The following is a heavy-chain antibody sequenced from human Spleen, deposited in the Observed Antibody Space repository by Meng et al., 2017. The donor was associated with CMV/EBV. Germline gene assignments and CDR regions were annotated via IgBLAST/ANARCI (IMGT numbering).Heavy chain of an antibody. CDR3: ARGEGGGVFDY. Sequence: SETLSLTCTVSGDSLSGFYWSWIRQPPGKGLEWIGYIYYSGYTNYNPSLKSRVTISVDTSKNQFSLKLSSVTAADTAVYYCARGEGGGVFDYWGQGTLVTVSS. CDR1: GDSLSGFY. V-gene: IGHV4-59*01. D-gene: IGHD3-16*01. CDR2: IYYSGYT. J-gene: IGHJ4*02.